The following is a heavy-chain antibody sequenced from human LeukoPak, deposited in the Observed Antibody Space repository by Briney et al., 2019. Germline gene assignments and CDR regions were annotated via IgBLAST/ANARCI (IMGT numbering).Heavy chain of an antibody. CDR1: GGSISSSSYY. D-gene: IGHD3-3*01. Sequence: SQTLSLTCSVSGGSISSSSYYWGWIRQPPGKGLEWIGSIYHSGSTYYNPSLKSRVTISVDTSKNQFSLKLSSVTAADTAVYYCARCSGQAYYDFWSGYHFDYWGQGTLVTVSS. CDR2: IYHSGST. V-gene: IGHV4-39*01. CDR3: ARCSGQAYYDFWSGYHFDY. J-gene: IGHJ4*02.